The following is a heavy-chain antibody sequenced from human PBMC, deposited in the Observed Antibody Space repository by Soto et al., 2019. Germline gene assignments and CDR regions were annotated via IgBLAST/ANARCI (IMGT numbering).Heavy chain of an antibody. Sequence: ASVKVSCKASGYTFTSYGISWVRQAPGQGLEWMGWISAYNGNTNYAQKLQGRVTMTTETSTSTAYMELRSLRSDDTAVYYCARDAGVTMDGVFDYWGQGTLVTVSS. CDR2: ISAYNGNT. D-gene: IGHD2-2*03. V-gene: IGHV1-18*01. CDR3: ARDAGVTMDGVFDY. CDR1: GYTFTSYG. J-gene: IGHJ4*02.